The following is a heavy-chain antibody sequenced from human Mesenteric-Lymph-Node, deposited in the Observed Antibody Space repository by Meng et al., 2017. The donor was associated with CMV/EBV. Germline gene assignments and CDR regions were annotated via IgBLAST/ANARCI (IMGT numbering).Heavy chain of an antibody. CDR2: ISDSGTT. J-gene: IGHJ4*02. V-gene: IGHV4-39*01. CDR1: SGSTSSSNYY. CDR3: ANSRGSGWYDGVY. Sequence: TVSSGSTSSSNYYWGWHRQPPGKGLEWIGSISDSGTTYYKSSIKNRVTISVDTSKNQLSLKLSSVTAADTAVYYCANSRGSGWYDGVYWGQGILVTVSS. D-gene: IGHD6-13*01.